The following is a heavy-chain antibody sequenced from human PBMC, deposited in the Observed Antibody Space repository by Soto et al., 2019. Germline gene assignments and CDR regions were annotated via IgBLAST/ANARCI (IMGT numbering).Heavy chain of an antibody. V-gene: IGHV4-31*03. Sequence: SETLSLTCTVSGGSISSGGYYWSWIRQHPGKGLEWIGYIYYSGSTYYNPSLKSRVTISVDTFKNQFSLKLSSVTATDTAVYYCARSGGDIVATITWFDPWGQGTLVTVSS. CDR1: GGSISSGGYY. J-gene: IGHJ5*02. CDR3: ARSGGDIVATITWFDP. CDR2: IYYSGST. D-gene: IGHD5-12*01.